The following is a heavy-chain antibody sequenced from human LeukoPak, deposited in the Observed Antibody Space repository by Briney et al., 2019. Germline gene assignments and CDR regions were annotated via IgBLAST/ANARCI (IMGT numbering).Heavy chain of an antibody. Sequence: GGSLRLSCAASGFTVSSNYMSWVRQAPGKGLEWVSVIYSGGSTYYADSVKGRFTISRDNSKNTLYLQMNSLRAEDTAVYYCARIRSTVTVFDYWGQGTLVTVSS. J-gene: IGHJ4*02. CDR3: ARIRSTVTVFDY. CDR2: IYSGGST. V-gene: IGHV3-66*01. D-gene: IGHD4-17*01. CDR1: GFTVSSNY.